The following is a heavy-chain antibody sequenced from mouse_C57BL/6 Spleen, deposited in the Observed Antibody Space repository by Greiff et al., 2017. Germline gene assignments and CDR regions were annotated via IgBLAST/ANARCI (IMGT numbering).Heavy chain of an antibody. V-gene: IGHV2-6*03. CDR2: IWSDGST. Sequence: VQLQQSGPGLVAPSQSLSITCTVSGFSLTSYGGKWVCKATGKGLEWLVVIWSDGSTTYNSALKSRLSISKDNSKSQVFLNMNSLQTDDTALYYCASQDSSGYAWFAYWGQGTLVTVSA. J-gene: IGHJ3*01. CDR1: GFSLTSYG. D-gene: IGHD3-2*02. CDR3: ASQDSSGYAWFAY.